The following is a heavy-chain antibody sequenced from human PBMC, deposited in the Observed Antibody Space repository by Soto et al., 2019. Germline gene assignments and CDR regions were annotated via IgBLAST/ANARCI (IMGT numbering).Heavy chain of an antibody. J-gene: IGHJ4*02. V-gene: IGHV1-18*04. Sequence: ASVKVSCKAFGFNFNNYAISWVRQAPGQGLEWMGWISANSGNTNYAQKLQGRVTMTTDTSTSTAYMELRSLRSDDTAVYYCATAGNYDHSGLDFWPQGTLVTVSS. CDR1: GFNFNNYA. D-gene: IGHD5-12*01. CDR2: ISANSGNT. CDR3: ATAGNYDHSGLDF.